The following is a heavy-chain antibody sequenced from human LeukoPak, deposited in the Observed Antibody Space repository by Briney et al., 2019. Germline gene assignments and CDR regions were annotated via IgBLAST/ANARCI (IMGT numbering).Heavy chain of an antibody. Sequence: GASVTVSFKASGGTFSSYAISWVRQAPGQGLEWMGGIIPIFGIANYAQKFQGRVTITADKSTSTAYMELSSLRSEDTAVYYCARGGTAMVTFGNYYYGMDVWGQGTTVTVSS. CDR2: IIPIFGIA. D-gene: IGHD5-18*01. V-gene: IGHV1-69*17. CDR1: GGTFSSYA. CDR3: ARGGTAMVTFGNYYYGMDV. J-gene: IGHJ6*02.